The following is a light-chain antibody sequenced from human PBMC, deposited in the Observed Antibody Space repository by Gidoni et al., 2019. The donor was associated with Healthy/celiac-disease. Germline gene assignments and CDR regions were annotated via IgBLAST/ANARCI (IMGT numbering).Light chain of an antibody. CDR3: QQCYSYPLT. V-gene: IGKV1-8*01. CDR1: QGISSD. CDR2: AAS. Sequence: IRMTQTPSPFSAFTGDRVTISCRASQGISSDLAWYQQRPEKAPKRLIYAASTLQSGVPSRFSVGGSGTDFSLTISCLQSEDLATYYCQQCYSYPLTFXQXTRLEIK. J-gene: IGKJ5*01.